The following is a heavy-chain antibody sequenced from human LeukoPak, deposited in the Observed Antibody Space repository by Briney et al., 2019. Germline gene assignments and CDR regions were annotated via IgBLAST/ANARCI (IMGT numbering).Heavy chain of an antibody. D-gene: IGHD5-18*01. J-gene: IGHJ5*02. Sequence: KPSETLSLTCTVSGGSISSGGYYWSWIRQHPGKGLEWIGYIYYSGSTYYNPSLKSRVAISVDTSKNQFSLRLSSVTAADTAVYYCARVSGYNYGSFDPWGQGTLVTVSS. CDR3: ARVSGYNYGSFDP. CDR1: GGSISSGGYY. V-gene: IGHV4-31*03. CDR2: IYYSGST.